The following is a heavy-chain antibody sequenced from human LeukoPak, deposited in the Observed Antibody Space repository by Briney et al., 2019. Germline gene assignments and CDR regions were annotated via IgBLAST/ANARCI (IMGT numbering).Heavy chain of an antibody. CDR3: AREDDREWLRPRVIDY. CDR2: MSYDGSKK. V-gene: IGHV3-30*03. CDR1: GFTFSRPG. D-gene: IGHD5-12*01. J-gene: IGHJ4*02. Sequence: PAGGSLRLSCPAPGFTFSRPGMHWVRQPPDKGLEWVAFMSYDGSKKYYVDCVKGRFTISRDNSKNTVYLQMNSLRPEDTAVYYCAREDDREWLRPRVIDYWGQGTLVSVSS.